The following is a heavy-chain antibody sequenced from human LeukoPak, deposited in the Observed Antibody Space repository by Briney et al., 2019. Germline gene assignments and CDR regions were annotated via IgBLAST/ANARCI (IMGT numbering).Heavy chain of an antibody. CDR3: ARDVSGVTGGDV. J-gene: IGHJ6*02. CDR1: GYTFTGYY. Sequence: GASVKVSCKASGYTFTGYYMHWVRQAPGQGLEWMGWINPNSGGTNYAQKFQGRVTMTRDTSIGTAYMELSRLRSDDTAVYYCARDVSGVTGGDVWGQGTTVTVSS. D-gene: IGHD1-26*01. CDR2: INPNSGGT. V-gene: IGHV1-2*02.